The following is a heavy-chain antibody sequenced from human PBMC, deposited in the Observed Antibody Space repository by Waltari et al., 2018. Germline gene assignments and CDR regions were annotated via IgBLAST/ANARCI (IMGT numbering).Heavy chain of an antibody. J-gene: IGHJ5*02. D-gene: IGHD2-2*01. CDR3: ARGVQLRGHTNWFDP. Sequence: QVQLQESGPGLVKPSATLSLTCTVSGGSISSYYWSWIRQPPGKGLEWIGYIYYSGSPNYNPSLKSRVTISVDTSKNQFSLKLSSVTAADTAVYYCARGVQLRGHTNWFDPWGQGTLVTVSS. V-gene: IGHV4-59*01. CDR1: GGSISSYY. CDR2: IYYSGSP.